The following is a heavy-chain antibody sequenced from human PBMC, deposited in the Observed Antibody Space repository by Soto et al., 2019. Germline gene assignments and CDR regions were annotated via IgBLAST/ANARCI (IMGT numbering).Heavy chain of an antibody. D-gene: IGHD3-10*01. Sequence: GGSLRLSCAASGFTFDDYAMHWVRQAPGKGLEWVSGISWNSGSIGYADSVKGRFTISRDNAKNSLYLQMNSLRAEDTALYYCAKDIGYGSGSFQFDPWGQGTLVTVSS. J-gene: IGHJ5*02. CDR2: ISWNSGSI. CDR3: AKDIGYGSGSFQFDP. V-gene: IGHV3-9*01. CDR1: GFTFDDYA.